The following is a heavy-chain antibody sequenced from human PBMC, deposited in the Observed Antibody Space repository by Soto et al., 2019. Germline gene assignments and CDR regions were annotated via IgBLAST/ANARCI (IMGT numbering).Heavy chain of an antibody. CDR2: IYYSGST. CDR1: GGSISSGGYY. J-gene: IGHJ4*02. V-gene: IGHV4-31*03. D-gene: IGHD2-15*01. CDR3: ARARGVVVVAATIFDY. Sequence: SETLSLTCTVSGGSISSGGYYWSWIRQHPGKGLEWIGYIYYSGSTYYNPSLKSRVTISVDTSKNQFSLKLSSVTTADTAVYYCARARGVVVVAATIFDYWGQGTLVTVSS.